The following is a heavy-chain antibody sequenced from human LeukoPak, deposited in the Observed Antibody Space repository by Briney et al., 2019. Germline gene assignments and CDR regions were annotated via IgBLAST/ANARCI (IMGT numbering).Heavy chain of an antibody. J-gene: IGHJ4*02. Sequence: GESLKISCKGSGYSFTSYWIGWVRQMPGKGLEWMGIIYPGDSDTRYSPSFQGQVTISADKSISTAYLQWSGLKASDTAMYYCARPPLNYCGGDCALGYWGQGTLVTVSS. V-gene: IGHV5-51*01. CDR2: IYPGDSDT. D-gene: IGHD2-21*02. CDR3: ARPPLNYCGGDCALGY. CDR1: GYSFTSYW.